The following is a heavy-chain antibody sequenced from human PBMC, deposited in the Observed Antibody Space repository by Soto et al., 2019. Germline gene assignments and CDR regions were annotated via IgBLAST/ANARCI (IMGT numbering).Heavy chain of an antibody. Sequence: QLQLQESGPGLVKPSETLSLTCTVSGGSISSSSYYWGWIRQPPGKGLEWIGSIYYSGSTYYNPSLKSRVTISVDTSKNQFSLKLSSVTAADTAVYYCARHTLADANGSGGLLDYWGQGTLVTVSS. CDR1: GGSISSSSYY. V-gene: IGHV4-39*01. CDR2: IYYSGST. CDR3: ARHTLADANGSGGLLDY. J-gene: IGHJ4*02. D-gene: IGHD3-10*01.